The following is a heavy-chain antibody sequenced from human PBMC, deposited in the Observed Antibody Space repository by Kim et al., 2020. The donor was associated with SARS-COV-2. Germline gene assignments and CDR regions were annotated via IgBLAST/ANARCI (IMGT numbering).Heavy chain of an antibody. CDR2: INTDGSRT. CDR1: GFTFSTYW. J-gene: IGHJ4*02. CDR3: TGEAAAAGTNLDN. V-gene: IGHV3-74*01. Sequence: GGSLRLSCAASGFTFSTYWMHWVRQAPGKGLVWVSRINTDGSRTSYADSVKGRFTFSRDNAKNTVYLQMNSLRDEDTAVYYCTGEAAAAGTNLDNWGQGTLVTVFS. D-gene: IGHD6-13*01.